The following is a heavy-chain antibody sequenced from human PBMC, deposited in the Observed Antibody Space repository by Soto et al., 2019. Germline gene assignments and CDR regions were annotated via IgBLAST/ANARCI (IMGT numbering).Heavy chain of an antibody. CDR3: ARSGYQHSMNWFDP. Sequence: SETLSLTCTVSGGSINSYYWTWIRQPPGKGLEWIGYIYYTGSTDYNPSLKSRVTISVDTSKNQFSLRLRSVTAADTAVYYCARSGYQHSMNWFDPWGQGTLVTAPQ. J-gene: IGHJ5*02. CDR1: GGSINSYY. V-gene: IGHV4-59*01. CDR2: IYYTGST. D-gene: IGHD3-3*01.